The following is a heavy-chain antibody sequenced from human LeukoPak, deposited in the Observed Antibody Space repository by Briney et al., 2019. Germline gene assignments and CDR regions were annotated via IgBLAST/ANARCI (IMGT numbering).Heavy chain of an antibody. CDR1: GFTFSSYG. V-gene: IGHV3-30*02. J-gene: IGHJ4*02. CDR3: AKDRWRVGATARPALFDY. Sequence: GGSLRLSCAASGFTFSSYGMHWVRQAPGKGLEWVAFIRYDGSNKYYADSVKGRFTISRDNSKNTLYLQMNSLRAEDTAVYYCAKDRWRVGATARPALFDYWGQGTLVTVSS. D-gene: IGHD1-26*01. CDR2: IRYDGSNK.